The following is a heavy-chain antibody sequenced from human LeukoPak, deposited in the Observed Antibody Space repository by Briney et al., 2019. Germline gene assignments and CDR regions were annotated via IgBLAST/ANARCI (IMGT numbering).Heavy chain of an antibody. J-gene: IGHJ4*02. Sequence: QSGGSLRLSCAASGFTFSGFWMHWVRQAPGKGQVWISRLHSDGSSTDYADSVKGRFTISRDNAKNTLYLQMNSLSAEDTAVYYCARGSGGYPGHFDYWGQGTLVTVSS. CDR2: LHSDGSST. V-gene: IGHV3-74*01. CDR3: ARGSGGYPGHFDY. CDR1: GFTFSGFW. D-gene: IGHD1-26*01.